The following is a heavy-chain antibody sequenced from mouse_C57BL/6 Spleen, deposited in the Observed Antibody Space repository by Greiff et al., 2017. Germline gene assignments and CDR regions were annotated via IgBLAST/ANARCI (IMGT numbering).Heavy chain of an antibody. CDR3: AGSYGNYSGFAY. CDR2: INPSSGYT. V-gene: IGHV1-4*01. CDR1: GYTFTSYT. D-gene: IGHD2-1*01. Sequence: QVQLQQSGAELARPGASVKMSCKASGYTFTSYTMHWVKQRPGQGLEWIGYINPSSGYTKYNQKFKGKATLTADTSSSTAYMQLSSLTSEDAAVYYCAGSYGNYSGFAYWGQGTLVTVSA. J-gene: IGHJ3*01.